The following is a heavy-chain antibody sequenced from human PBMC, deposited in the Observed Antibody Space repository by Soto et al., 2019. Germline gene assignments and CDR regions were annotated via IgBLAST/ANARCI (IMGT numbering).Heavy chain of an antibody. Sequence: QVQLQQWGAGLLKPSETLSLTCAAYGGSFSGYYWSWIRQPPGKGLEWIGEINHRGSTNYNPSLKSRVTISVDTSKNQFSLKLSSVTAADTAVYYCARGNVVVTAILDYWGQGTLVTVSS. CDR3: ARGNVVVTAILDY. CDR1: GGSFSGYY. J-gene: IGHJ4*02. CDR2: INHRGST. D-gene: IGHD2-21*02. V-gene: IGHV4-34*01.